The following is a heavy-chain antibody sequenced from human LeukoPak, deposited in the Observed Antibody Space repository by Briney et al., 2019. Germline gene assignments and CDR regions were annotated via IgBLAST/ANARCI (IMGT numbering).Heavy chain of an antibody. D-gene: IGHD3-22*01. CDR1: GFTFSSYA. CDR2: ISSSGGST. Sequence: GGSLRLSCAASGFTFSSYAMSWVRQAPGKGLGWVSAISSSGGSTYYADSVKGRSTISRDNSKNTLYLQMNSLRAEDTAVYYCAKNYYESSGPFDFWGQGTLVTVSS. CDR3: AKNYYESSGPFDF. V-gene: IGHV3-23*01. J-gene: IGHJ4*02.